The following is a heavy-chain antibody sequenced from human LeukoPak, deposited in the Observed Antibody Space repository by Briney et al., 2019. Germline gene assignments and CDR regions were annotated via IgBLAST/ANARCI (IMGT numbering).Heavy chain of an antibody. CDR3: ARDRGIVGTTGYYYMDV. CDR2: IGSTI. V-gene: IGHV3-11*04. CDR1: GFSLSDYY. J-gene: IGHJ6*03. Sequence: PGGSLRLSCVASGFSLSDYYMSWLRQAPGKGLEWVSYIGSTIYYADSVKGRLTISRDNAKNLLYLQMNSLRAEDTAVYYCARDRGIVGTTGYYYMDVWGKGTTVTVSS. D-gene: IGHD1-26*01.